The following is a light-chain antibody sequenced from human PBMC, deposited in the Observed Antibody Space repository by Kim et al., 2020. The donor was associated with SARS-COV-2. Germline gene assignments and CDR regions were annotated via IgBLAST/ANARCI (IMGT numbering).Light chain of an antibody. J-gene: IGKJ2*01. CDR1: QDISNY. CDR3: QQYNSYPYT. CDR2: AAS. Sequence: SASVGDRVTITCRASQDISNYLAWFQQKPGKAPESLIFAASSLQSGVPSKFSGSGSGTDFTLTISSLQPEYFATYYCQQYNSYPYTFGQGTKLEI. V-gene: IGKV1-16*02.